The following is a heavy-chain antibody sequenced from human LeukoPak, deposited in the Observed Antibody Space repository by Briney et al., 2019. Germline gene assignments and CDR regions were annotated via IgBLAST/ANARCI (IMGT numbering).Heavy chain of an antibody. V-gene: IGHV3-48*01. CDR2: ISSSSSTM. J-gene: IGHJ4*02. Sequence: GGSLRLSCAASGFTFSSYSMNWVRQAPGKGLEWVSYISSSSSTMYYADSVKGRFTISRDNAKNSLYLQMNSLRAEDTAVYYCASHCSSTSCPLDYWGQGTLVTVSS. CDR3: ASHCSSTSCPLDY. D-gene: IGHD2-2*01. CDR1: GFTFSSYS.